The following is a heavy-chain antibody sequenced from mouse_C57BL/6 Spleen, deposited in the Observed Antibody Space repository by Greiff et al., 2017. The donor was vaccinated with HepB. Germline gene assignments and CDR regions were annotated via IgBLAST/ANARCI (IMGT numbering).Heavy chain of an antibody. D-gene: IGHD1-1*01. Sequence: VNVVESGPELVKPGASVKISCKASGYAFSSSWMNWVKQRPGKGLEWIGRIYPGDGDTNYNGKFKGKATLTADKSSSTAYMQLSSLTSEDSAVYFCARSYYGSSYSWFAYWGQGTLVTVSA. J-gene: IGHJ3*01. CDR2: IYPGDGDT. V-gene: IGHV1-82*01. CDR1: GYAFSSSW. CDR3: ARSYYGSSYSWFAY.